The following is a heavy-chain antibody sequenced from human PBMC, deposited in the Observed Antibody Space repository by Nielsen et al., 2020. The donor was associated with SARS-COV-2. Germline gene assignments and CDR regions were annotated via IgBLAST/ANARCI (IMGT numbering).Heavy chain of an antibody. V-gene: IGHV1-46*01. CDR1: GYTFTSYY. J-gene: IGHJ4*02. CDR3: ARGVVVTTPPHFDY. CDR2: INPSGGSI. Sequence: ASVKVSCKASGYTFTSYYMHWVRQAPGQGLEWMGIINPSGGSISNIQKFQGRITMTSDTSTSTVYMELSSLRSEDAAVYYCARGVVVTTPPHFDYWGQGSLVSVSS. D-gene: IGHD2-15*01.